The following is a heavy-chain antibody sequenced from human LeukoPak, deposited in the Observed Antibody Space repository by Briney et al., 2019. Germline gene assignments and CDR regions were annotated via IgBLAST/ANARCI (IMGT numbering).Heavy chain of an antibody. Sequence: SETLSLTCTVSGGSISSYYWSWIRQHPGKGLEWIGYIYYSGSTYYNPSLKSRVTISVDTSKNQFSLKLSSVTAADTAVYYCAAMTTLTLFDYWGQGTLVTVSS. CDR3: AAMTTLTLFDY. V-gene: IGHV4-59*06. D-gene: IGHD4-11*01. CDR1: GGSISSYY. CDR2: IYYSGST. J-gene: IGHJ4*02.